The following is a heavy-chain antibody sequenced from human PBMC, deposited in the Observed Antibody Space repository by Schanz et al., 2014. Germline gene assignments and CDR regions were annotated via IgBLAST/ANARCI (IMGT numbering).Heavy chain of an antibody. V-gene: IGHV1-69*02. CDR3: ATNSPFRMVRGSNAFDA. J-gene: IGHJ3*01. Sequence: QVQLVQSGAEVKKPGSSVKVSCKASGGTFSSSTLTWVRQAPGQGLEWMGRIIPILDKTNYAQKFQGRVTMTEDTSTETAYMELSGLRSGDTAVYYCATNSPFRMVRGSNAFDAWGQGTMVTVS. CDR1: GGTFSSST. CDR2: IIPILDKT. D-gene: IGHD3-10*01.